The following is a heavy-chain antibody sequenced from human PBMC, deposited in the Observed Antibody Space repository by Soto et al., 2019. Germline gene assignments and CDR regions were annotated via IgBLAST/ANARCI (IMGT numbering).Heavy chain of an antibody. CDR1: GYTFTEYN. CDR3: ARHRFTSGSDYFDS. J-gene: IGHJ4*02. V-gene: IGHV1-2*02. D-gene: IGHD3-16*02. CDR2: INPRTGDT. Sequence: ASVKVSCKASGYTFTEYNLHWVRPAPGQGLEWMGSINPRTGDTDFAQKFQPRVTMTRDTSITTAYMEVFRLTSHDTAVYYCARHRFTSGSDYFDSWGQGTLVTVSS.